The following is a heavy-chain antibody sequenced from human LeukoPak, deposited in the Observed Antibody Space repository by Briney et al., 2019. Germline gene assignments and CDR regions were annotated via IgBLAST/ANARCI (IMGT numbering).Heavy chain of an antibody. CDR3: AKDTEVGGSYNYFDY. CDR2: ISWDGGST. CDR1: GFTFDDYT. D-gene: IGHD1-26*01. V-gene: IGHV3-43*01. Sequence: SGGSLRLSCAASGFTFDDYTMHWVRQAPGKGLEWVSLISWDGGSTYYADSVKGRFTISRDNSKNSLYLQMNSLRTEDTALYYCAKDTEVGGSYNYFDYWGQGTLVTVSS. J-gene: IGHJ4*02.